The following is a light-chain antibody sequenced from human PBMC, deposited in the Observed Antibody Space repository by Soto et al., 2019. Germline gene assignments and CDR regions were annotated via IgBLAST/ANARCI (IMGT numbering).Light chain of an antibody. CDR2: ANI. Sequence: QSALAQPPSVSGAPGQRVTISCTGSGSNIGAGYDVHWYQQLPGTAPELLIFANINRPSGVPDRFSGSKSGTSASLAITGLRAEDEADYYCQSYDSSPSGYVFGTGTKVTVL. CDR3: QSYDSSPSGYV. CDR1: GSNIGAGYD. V-gene: IGLV1-40*01. J-gene: IGLJ1*01.